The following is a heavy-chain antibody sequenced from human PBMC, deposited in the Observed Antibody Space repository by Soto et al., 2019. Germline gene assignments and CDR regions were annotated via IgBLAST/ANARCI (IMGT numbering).Heavy chain of an antibody. J-gene: IGHJ4*02. Sequence: SETLSLTCTVSGGSISSGDYYWSWIRQPPGKGLEWIGYTYYRGSTYYNPSLKSRVSISVDTSKNQFSLKLSSVTAADTAVYYCARAGIQLWQRFFDYWGQGTLVTVPQ. D-gene: IGHD5-18*01. CDR2: TYYRGST. CDR1: GGSISSGDYY. CDR3: ARAGIQLWQRFFDY. V-gene: IGHV4-30-4*01.